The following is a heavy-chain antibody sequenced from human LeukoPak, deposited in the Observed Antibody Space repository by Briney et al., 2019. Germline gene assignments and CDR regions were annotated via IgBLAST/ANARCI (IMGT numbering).Heavy chain of an antibody. CDR3: AKQAASGRYY. Sequence: GGSLRLSCAASGFTFSSYAMSWVRPAPGKGLEWVSDISGSGGSTYYADSVKGRFTISRDNSKNTLNLQMNSLRAENTAVYYGAKQAASGRYYWGQGTLVTVSS. CDR2: ISGSGGST. V-gene: IGHV3-23*01. D-gene: IGHD6-13*01. CDR1: GFTFSSYA. J-gene: IGHJ4*02.